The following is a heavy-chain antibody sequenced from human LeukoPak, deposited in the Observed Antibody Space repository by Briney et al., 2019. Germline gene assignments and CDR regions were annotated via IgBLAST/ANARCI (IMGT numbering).Heavy chain of an antibody. J-gene: IGHJ4*02. CDR1: GGSISSGGYY. CDR2: IYYSGST. CDR3: ARLTYDIVTGPDY. D-gene: IGHD3-9*01. V-gene: IGHV4-31*03. Sequence: SETLSLTCTVSGGSISSGGYYWSWIRQHPGKGLEWIGYIYYSGSTYYNPSLKSRVTISVDTSKNQFSLKLSSVTAADTAVYYCARLTYDIVTGPDYWGQGTLVTVSS.